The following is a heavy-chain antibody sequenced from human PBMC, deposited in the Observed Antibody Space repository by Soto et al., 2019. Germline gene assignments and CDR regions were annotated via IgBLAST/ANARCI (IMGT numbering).Heavy chain of an antibody. D-gene: IGHD3-22*01. J-gene: IGHJ4*02. Sequence: SVKVSCKASGGTFSSYTISWVRQAPGQGLEWMGRIIPILGIANYAQKFQGRVTITADKSTSTAYMELSSLRSEDTAVYYCATDSTKYYYDRSGHYTNWGQGTLVTVSS. CDR1: GGTFSSYT. CDR3: ATDSTKYYYDRSGHYTN. V-gene: IGHV1-69*04. CDR2: IIPILGIA.